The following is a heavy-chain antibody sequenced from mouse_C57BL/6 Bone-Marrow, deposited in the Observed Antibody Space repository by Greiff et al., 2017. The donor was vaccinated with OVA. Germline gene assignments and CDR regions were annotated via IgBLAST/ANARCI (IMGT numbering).Heavy chain of an antibody. J-gene: IGHJ4*01. CDR3: ARNTYYGNYDYAMDY. CDR1: GFNIKDYY. V-gene: IGHV14-2*01. Sequence: VHVKQSGAELVKPGASVKLSCTASGFNIKDYYMHWVKQRTEQGLEWIGRIDPEDGETKYAPKFQGKATITADTSSNTAYRQLSSLTSEDTAVYYCARNTYYGNYDYAMDYWGQGTSVTVSS. D-gene: IGHD2-10*01. CDR2: IDPEDGET.